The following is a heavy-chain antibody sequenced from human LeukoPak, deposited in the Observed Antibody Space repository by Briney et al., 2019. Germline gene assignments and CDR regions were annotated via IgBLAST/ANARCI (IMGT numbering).Heavy chain of an antibody. CDR2: IYPGDSDT. CDR3: ARLRGIAAAVYYFDY. V-gene: IGHV5-51*01. J-gene: IGHJ4*02. D-gene: IGHD6-13*01. Sequence: GESLKISCKGSGYSFTSYWIGWVRQMPGKGLEWMGIIYPGDSDTRYSPSLQGQVTISADKSISTAYLQWSSLKASDTAMYYCARLRGIAAAVYYFDYWGQGTLVTVSS. CDR1: GYSFTSYW.